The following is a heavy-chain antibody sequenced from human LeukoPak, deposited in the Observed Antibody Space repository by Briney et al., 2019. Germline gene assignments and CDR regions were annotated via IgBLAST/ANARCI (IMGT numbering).Heavy chain of an antibody. J-gene: IGHJ6*02. CDR1: GGTFSSYA. CDR2: IIPIFGTA. D-gene: IGHD3-3*01. Sequence: ASVKVSCKASGGTFSSYAISWARQAPGQGLEWMGGIIPIFGTANYAQKFQGRVTVTADESTSTAYMELSSLRSEDTAVYYCARAYTIFGVVTYYYYGMDVWGQGTTVTVSS. V-gene: IGHV1-69*01. CDR3: ARAYTIFGVVTYYYYGMDV.